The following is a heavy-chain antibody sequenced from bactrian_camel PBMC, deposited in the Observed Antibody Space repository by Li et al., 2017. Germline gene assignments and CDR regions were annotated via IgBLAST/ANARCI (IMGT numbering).Heavy chain of an antibody. CDR2: IDNDGSEI. D-gene: IGHD4*01. V-gene: IGHV3S6*01. Sequence: VQLVESGGGSVQAGGSLRLSCAASRYTRRMYFMAWFRHSAGNQREGVAVIDNDGSEIYVDSVKGRYTISKDNTKNILYLHMSSVKPEDTAMYYCAADFFNLQLARHYSNWGRGTQVTVS. CDR1: RYTRRMYF. J-gene: IGHJ4*01. CDR3: AADFFNLQLARHYSN.